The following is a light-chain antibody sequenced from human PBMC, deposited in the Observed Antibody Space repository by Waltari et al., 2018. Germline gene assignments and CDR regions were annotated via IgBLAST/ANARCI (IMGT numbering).Light chain of an antibody. CDR3: CSFATNSIVI. Sequence: QSALTQPASVSGSPGQSITISCSGTGSDVGSYNLVSWYQQHPGKAPKLIIYEVNMRPSGVSCRFSGSKSGVTASLTISGLQAEDEAVYFCCSFATNSIVIFGGGTKLTVL. V-gene: IGLV2-23*02. CDR2: EVN. CDR1: GSDVGSYNL. J-gene: IGLJ2*01.